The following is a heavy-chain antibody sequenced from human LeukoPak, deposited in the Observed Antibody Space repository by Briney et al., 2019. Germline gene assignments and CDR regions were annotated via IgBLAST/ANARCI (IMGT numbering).Heavy chain of an antibody. CDR3: AREGIAAAGFDY. Sequence: SETLSLTCTVSGGPISSGGYYWTWIRQHPGKGLEWIGYVYYSGSTYYNPSLKSRVTISVDKSKNQFSLKLSSVTAADTAVYYCAREGIAAAGFDYWGQGTLVTVSS. J-gene: IGHJ4*02. D-gene: IGHD6-13*01. CDR1: GGPISSGGYY. V-gene: IGHV4-31*03. CDR2: VYYSGST.